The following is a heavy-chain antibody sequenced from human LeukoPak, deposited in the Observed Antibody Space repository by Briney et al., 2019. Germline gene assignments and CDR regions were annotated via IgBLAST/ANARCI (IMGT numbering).Heavy chain of an antibody. Sequence: GGSLRLSCAASGFTFSNAWMSWVRQAPGKGLEWVGRIKSKTDGGTTDCAAPVKGRFTISRDDSKNTLYLQMNSLKTEDTAVYYCTASITMVRGVIINPYYFDYWGQGTLVTVSS. J-gene: IGHJ4*02. CDR2: IKSKTDGGTT. CDR1: GFTFSNAW. V-gene: IGHV3-15*01. D-gene: IGHD3-10*01. CDR3: TASITMVRGVIINPYYFDY.